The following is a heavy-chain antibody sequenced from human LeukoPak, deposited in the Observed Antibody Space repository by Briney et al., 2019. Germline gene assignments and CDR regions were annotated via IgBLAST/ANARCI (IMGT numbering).Heavy chain of an antibody. V-gene: IGHV3-7*01. J-gene: IGHJ4*02. CDR3: ARDPRGSEYSHFDS. CDR1: GFTFRSFY. D-gene: IGHD3-10*01. Sequence: GGSLRLSCAGFGFTFRSFYMSWVRQTPGKGLEWAANIKQDGSETHYADSVKGRFTISRDNAKTSLYLQMNSLRVEDTGVYYCARDPRGSEYSHFDSWGQGTLVTVSS. CDR2: IKQDGSET.